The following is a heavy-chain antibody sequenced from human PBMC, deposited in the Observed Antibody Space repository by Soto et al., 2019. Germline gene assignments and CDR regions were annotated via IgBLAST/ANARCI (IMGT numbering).Heavy chain of an antibody. CDR2: IYSIGST. V-gene: IGHV4-59*12. CDR1: GGSISGYY. J-gene: IGHJ4*02. CDR3: ASQQYYDSSGYYVGY. D-gene: IGHD3-22*01. Sequence: SETLSVTCTVSGGSISGYYWSWLRQPPGKGLEWIGYIYSIGSTNYNPSLKSRVTMSVDTSRSQFSLKLTSVTAADTAVYYCASQQYYDSSGYYVGYWGQGILVTVS.